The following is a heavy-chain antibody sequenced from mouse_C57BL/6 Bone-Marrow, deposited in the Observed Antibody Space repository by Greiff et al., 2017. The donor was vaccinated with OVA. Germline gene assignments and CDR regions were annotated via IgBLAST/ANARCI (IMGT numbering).Heavy chain of an antibody. CDR1: GYTFTDYE. CDR3: TRWRANWDPNYAMDY. V-gene: IGHV1-15*01. CDR2: IDPETGGT. J-gene: IGHJ4*01. D-gene: IGHD4-1*01. Sequence: VQLQQSGAELVRPGASVTLSCKASGYTFTDYEMHWVKQTPVHGLEWIGAIDPETGGTAYNQKFKGKAILTADKSSSTAYMEFRSLTSEDSAVYYCTRWRANWDPNYAMDYWGQGTSVTVSS.